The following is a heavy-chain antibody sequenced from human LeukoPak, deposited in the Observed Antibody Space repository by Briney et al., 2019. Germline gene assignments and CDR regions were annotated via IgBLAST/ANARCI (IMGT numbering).Heavy chain of an antibody. J-gene: IGHJ4*02. CDR2: IRYDGSNK. V-gene: IGHV3-30*02. Sequence: EGSLRLSCAASGFTFSSYGMHWVRQAPGKGLEWVAFIRYDGSNKYYADSVKGRFTISRDNSKNTLYLQMNSLRAEDTAVYYCAKVTYYYDSSGDNYFDYWGQGTLVTVSS. D-gene: IGHD3-22*01. CDR3: AKVTYYYDSSGDNYFDY. CDR1: GFTFSSYG.